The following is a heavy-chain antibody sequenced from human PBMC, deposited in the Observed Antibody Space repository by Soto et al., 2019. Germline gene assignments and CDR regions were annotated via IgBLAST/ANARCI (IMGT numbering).Heavy chain of an antibody. Sequence: GESLKISCNGSGYSFTSYWIGWVRQMPGKGLEWMGIIYPGDSDTRYSPSFQGQVTISADKSISTAYLQWSSLKASDTAMYYCAMAYSSSWTYFDYWGQGTLVTVSS. J-gene: IGHJ4*02. CDR3: AMAYSSSWTYFDY. D-gene: IGHD6-13*01. CDR2: IYPGDSDT. CDR1: GYSFTSYW. V-gene: IGHV5-51*01.